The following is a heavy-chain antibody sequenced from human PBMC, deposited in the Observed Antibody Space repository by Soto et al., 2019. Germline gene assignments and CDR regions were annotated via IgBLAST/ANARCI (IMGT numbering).Heavy chain of an antibody. D-gene: IGHD3-3*01. CDR3: AREPRSLVGVVTSYGMDV. V-gene: IGHV3-33*01. Sequence: GGSLRLSCAASGFTFSSYGMHWVRQAPGKGLEWVAVIWYDGSNKYYADSVKGRFTISRDNSKNTLYLQMNSLRAEDTAVYYCAREPRSLVGVVTSYGMDVWGQGTTVTVFS. J-gene: IGHJ6*02. CDR2: IWYDGSNK. CDR1: GFTFSSYG.